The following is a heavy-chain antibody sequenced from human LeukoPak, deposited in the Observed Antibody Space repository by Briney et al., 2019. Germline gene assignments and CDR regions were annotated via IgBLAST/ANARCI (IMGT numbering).Heavy chain of an antibody. Sequence: GGSLRLSCAASGFSFSTYWMNWVRQAPGKGLEWVANIKQDGSEKNYVDSVKGRFIISRDNAENSVDLLMNSLRAEDTAVYYCARARVGVAGTNDYWGQGTLVTVSS. CDR1: GFSFSTYW. J-gene: IGHJ4*02. CDR3: ARARVGVAGTNDY. D-gene: IGHD6-19*01. CDR2: IKQDGSEK. V-gene: IGHV3-7*04.